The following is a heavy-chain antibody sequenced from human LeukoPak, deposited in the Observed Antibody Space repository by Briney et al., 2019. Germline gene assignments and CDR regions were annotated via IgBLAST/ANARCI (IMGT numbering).Heavy chain of an antibody. J-gene: IGHJ4*02. CDR2: IKWDGGRT. CDR3: ARGGGSSWYFYFDY. V-gene: IGHV3-20*04. CDR1: GFTFDDHG. Sequence: GGSLRLSCAASGFTFDDHGMSWVRQAPGKGLEWVSGIKWDGGRTGYADSVKGRFTISRDNAKNSVYLQMNSLRVEDTALYYCARGGGSSWYFYFDYWGQGTLVTVSS. D-gene: IGHD6-13*01.